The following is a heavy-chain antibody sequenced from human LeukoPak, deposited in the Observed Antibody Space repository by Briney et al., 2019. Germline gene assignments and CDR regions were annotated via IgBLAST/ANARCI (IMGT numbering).Heavy chain of an antibody. CDR3: ARLSTYYDFWSPLDY. J-gene: IGHJ4*02. CDR2: VSYSGGT. V-gene: IGHV4-59*02. D-gene: IGHD3-3*01. Sequence: SETLSLTCTVSGASVSSHYWSWIRQPPGKGLEWIGYVSYSGGTNYNPSLKSRVTISLDTSKDQFSLRLNSVTAADTAAYYCARLSTYYDFWSPLDYWGQGTLVTVSS. CDR1: GASVSSHY.